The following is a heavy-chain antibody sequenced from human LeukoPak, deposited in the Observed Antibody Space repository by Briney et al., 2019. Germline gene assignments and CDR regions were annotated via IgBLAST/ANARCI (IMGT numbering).Heavy chain of an antibody. Sequence: GTLRLSCAASGFTFSDYYMSWIPEAPGKGLERIGSVYYSGSTYYNPSLTSRDSISVETSKNQFSLTRISVTAADTADYMDVWGKRTTVTGSS. J-gene: IGHJ6*04. CDR3: V. CDR1: GFTFSDYY. CDR2: VYYSGST. V-gene: IGHV4-34*11.